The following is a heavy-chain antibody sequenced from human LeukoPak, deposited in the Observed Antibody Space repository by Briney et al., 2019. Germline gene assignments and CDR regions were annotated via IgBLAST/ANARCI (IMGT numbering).Heavy chain of an antibody. CDR2: IFYSGST. CDR1: GGSISSYY. D-gene: IGHD3-10*01. Sequence: NPSETLSLTCTVSGGSISSYYWSWIRQPLGKGLEWIGYIFYSGSTNYNPSLKSRVTISVDTSKNQFSQKLSSVTAADTAVYYCARLRGVIVYYGMDVWGQGTTVTVSS. CDR3: ARLRGVIVYYGMDV. J-gene: IGHJ6*02. V-gene: IGHV4-59*01.